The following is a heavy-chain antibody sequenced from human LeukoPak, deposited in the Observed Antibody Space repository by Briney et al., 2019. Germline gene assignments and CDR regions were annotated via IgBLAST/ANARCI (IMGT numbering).Heavy chain of an antibody. Sequence: PGGSLRLSCAASGFTFRTYDMNWVRQAPGKGLEWISYIHSGGTTTYYADSVKGRFTISRDVVKNSLYLQMDSLRADDTAIYYCVRKLTGTTYFDSWGQGTLVTVSS. CDR1: GFTFRTYD. V-gene: IGHV3-48*03. J-gene: IGHJ4*02. CDR2: IHSGGTTT. CDR3: VRKLTGTTYFDS. D-gene: IGHD1-1*01.